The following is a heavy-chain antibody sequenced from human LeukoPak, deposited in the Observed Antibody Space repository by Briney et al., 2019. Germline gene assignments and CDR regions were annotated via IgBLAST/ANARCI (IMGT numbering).Heavy chain of an antibody. J-gene: IGHJ4*02. CDR2: INPNSGGT. D-gene: IGHD3-22*01. CDR3: VPYYYDSSGYSSGSMSY. CDR1: GYTFTGYY. V-gene: IGHV1-2*02. Sequence: ASVKVSCKASGYTFTGYYMHWVRQAPGQGLEWMGCINPNSGGTNYAQKFQGRVTMTSDTSISTAYMELGSLRSDDTAVYYCVPYYYDSSGYSSGSMSYWGQGTLVTVSS.